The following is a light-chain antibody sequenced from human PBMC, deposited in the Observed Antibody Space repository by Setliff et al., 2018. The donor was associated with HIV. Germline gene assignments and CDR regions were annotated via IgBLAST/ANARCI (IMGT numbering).Light chain of an antibody. CDR2: EIS. CDR3: GSCTSTSPCA. J-gene: IGLJ1*01. CDR1: GRDLGNFNF. Sequence: QSVLAQPASVSASPGQSVPISCTGSGRDLGNFNFVSWYQQYPGDAPQLIIYEISNRPSGVSSRFSGSKSGNTASLTISDLQAEDEADYYCGSCTSTSPCAFGTGTKVTVL. V-gene: IGLV2-14*01.